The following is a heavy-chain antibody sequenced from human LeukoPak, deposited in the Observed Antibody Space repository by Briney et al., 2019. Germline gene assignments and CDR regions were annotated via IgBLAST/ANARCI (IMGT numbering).Heavy chain of an antibody. CDR2: TYYRSKWYN. Sequence: SQTLSLTCAISGDSVSSNSAAWNWIRQSPSRGLEWLGRTYYRSKWYNDYAVSVKSRITINPDTSKNQFSLQLNSVTPEDTAVYYCARNAGGDSSGYYHNWFDPWGQGTLVTVSS. CDR1: GDSVSSNSAA. J-gene: IGHJ5*02. CDR3: ARNAGGDSSGYYHNWFDP. V-gene: IGHV6-1*01. D-gene: IGHD3-22*01.